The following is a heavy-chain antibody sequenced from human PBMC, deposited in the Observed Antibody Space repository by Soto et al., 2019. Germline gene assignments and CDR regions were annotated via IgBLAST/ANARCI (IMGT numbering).Heavy chain of an antibody. V-gene: IGHV3-33*01. J-gene: IGHJ4*02. CDR1: GFTFSSYG. CDR2: IWYDGSNK. Sequence: QVQLVESGGGVVQPGRSLRLSCAASGFTFSSYGMHWVRQAPGKGLEWVAVIWYDGSNKYYADSVKGRFTISRDNSKNTLYLQMNSLRAEDTAVYYCARGDCSSTSCYEFRYWGQGTRVTVSS. CDR3: ARGDCSSTSCYEFRY. D-gene: IGHD2-2*01.